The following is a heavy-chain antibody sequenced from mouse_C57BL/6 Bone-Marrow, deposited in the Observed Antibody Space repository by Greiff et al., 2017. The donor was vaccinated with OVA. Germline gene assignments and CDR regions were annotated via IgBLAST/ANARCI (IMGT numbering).Heavy chain of an antibody. CDR2: IYPGDGDT. CDR1: GYAFSSYW. Sequence: QVQLKESGAELVKPGASVKISCKASGYAFSSYWMNWVKQRPGKGLEWIGPIYPGDGDTHSTGKFKGKAPLTADKSSSQAYMQLSSLTSEDSAVYFCASPRGSNYEYYFDYWGQGTTLTGSS. J-gene: IGHJ2*01. D-gene: IGHD2-5*01. V-gene: IGHV1-80*01. CDR3: ASPRGSNYEYYFDY.